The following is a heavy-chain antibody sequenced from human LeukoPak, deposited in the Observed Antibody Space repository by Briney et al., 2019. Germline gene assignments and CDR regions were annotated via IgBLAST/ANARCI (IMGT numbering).Heavy chain of an antibody. V-gene: IGHV4-34*01. Sequence: PSETLSLTCAVYGGSFSGYYWSWIRQPPGKGLEWIGEINHSGSTNYNPSLKSRVTISVDTSKNQSSLKLSSVTAADTAVYYCASSANYYGSGSYNPRNYWGQGTLVTVSS. J-gene: IGHJ4*02. D-gene: IGHD3-10*01. CDR1: GGSFSGYY. CDR3: ASSANYYGSGSYNPRNY. CDR2: INHSGST.